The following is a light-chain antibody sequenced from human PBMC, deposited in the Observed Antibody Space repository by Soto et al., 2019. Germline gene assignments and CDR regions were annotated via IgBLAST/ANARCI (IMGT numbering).Light chain of an antibody. J-gene: IGKJ2*01. CDR1: QTISNY. CDR3: QQSFNTPYT. Sequence: DIQMTQSPSSLSASVGDRVTITGRASQTISNYLNWYHQKPGKPPKLLIYGISTLQSGVPSRFSGSGSGTDFTLTISSLRPEDFATYYCQQSFNTPYTFGQGTELEVK. V-gene: IGKV1-39*01. CDR2: GIS.